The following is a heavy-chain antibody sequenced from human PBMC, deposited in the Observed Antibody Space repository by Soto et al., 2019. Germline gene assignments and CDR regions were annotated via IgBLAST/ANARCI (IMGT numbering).Heavy chain of an antibody. D-gene: IGHD3-3*01. CDR3: ARDRQVFGVVNLFDY. Sequence: LSLTCAASGFTFSSYEMNWVRQAPGKGLEWVSYISSSGSTIYYADSVKGRFTISRDNAKNSLYLQMNSLRAEDTAVYYCARDRQVFGVVNLFDYWGQGTQVTVSS. J-gene: IGHJ4*02. CDR1: GFTFSSYE. CDR2: ISSSGSTI. V-gene: IGHV3-48*03.